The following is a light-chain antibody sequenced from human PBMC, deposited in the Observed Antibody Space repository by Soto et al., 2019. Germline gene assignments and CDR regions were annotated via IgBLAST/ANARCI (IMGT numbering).Light chain of an antibody. CDR1: SSNIGAGYD. J-gene: IGLJ1*01. CDR3: GAWGDSLNVYV. CDR2: DDN. V-gene: IGLV1-51*01. Sequence: QSVLTQPPSVSGAPGQRVTISCTGSSSNIGAGYDVHWYQQLPGTAPKLLIYDDNKRPSGIPARFSGSKSGTSATLGITGLETGDEADYYCGAWGDSLNVYVFGSGTKVTVL.